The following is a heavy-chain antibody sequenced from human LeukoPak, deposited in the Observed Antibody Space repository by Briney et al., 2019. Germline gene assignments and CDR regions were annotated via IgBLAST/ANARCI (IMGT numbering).Heavy chain of an antibody. CDR1: GFTFSSYS. Sequence: PGGSLRLSCAASGFTFSSYSMNWVRQAPGKGLEWVSSISSSSSYIYYADSVKGRFTISRDNAKNSLYLQMNSLRAEDTAVYYCARVRSALGDYDAFDIWGQGTMVTVSS. D-gene: IGHD3-10*01. CDR3: ARVRSALGDYDAFDI. CDR2: ISSSSSYI. V-gene: IGHV3-21*01. J-gene: IGHJ3*02.